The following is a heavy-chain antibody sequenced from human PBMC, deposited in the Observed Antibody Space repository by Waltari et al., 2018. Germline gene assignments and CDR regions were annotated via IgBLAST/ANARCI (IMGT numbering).Heavy chain of an antibody. CDR1: GGSFSGYY. D-gene: IGHD6-6*01. V-gene: IGHV4-34*01. J-gene: IGHJ3*02. Sequence: QVQLQQWGAGLLKPSETLSLTCAVYGGSFSGYYWSWIRQPPGKGLEWIGEINHSGSTNYNPSLKSRVTIPVDPSKNQFSLKLSSVTAADTAVYYCARGSHRSIAALNAFDIWGQGTMVTVSS. CDR2: INHSGST. CDR3: ARGSHRSIAALNAFDI.